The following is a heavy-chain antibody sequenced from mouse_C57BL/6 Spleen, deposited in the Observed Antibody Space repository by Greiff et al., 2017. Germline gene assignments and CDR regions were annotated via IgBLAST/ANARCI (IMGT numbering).Heavy chain of an antibody. CDR2: IDPSDSET. CDR3: ARGKGDWYFDV. CDR1: GYTFTSYW. J-gene: IGHJ1*03. Sequence: QVQLKQPGAELVRPGSSVKLSCKASGYTFTSYWMHWVKQRPIQGLEWIGNIDPSDSETHYNQKFKDKATLTVDKSSSTAYMQLSSLTSEDSAVYYCARGKGDWYFDVWGTGTTVTVSS. V-gene: IGHV1-52*01.